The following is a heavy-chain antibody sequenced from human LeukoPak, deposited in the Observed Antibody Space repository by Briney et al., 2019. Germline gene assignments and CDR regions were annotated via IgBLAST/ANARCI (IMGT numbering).Heavy chain of an antibody. CDR3: ARGLGYYYDSSGYGGFDY. D-gene: IGHD3-22*01. CDR1: GFTFSSYA. Sequence: GGSLRLSCAASGFTFSSYAMSWVRQAPGKGLEWVSAISSSGSTIYYADSVKGRFTISRDNAKNSLYLQMNSLRAEDTAVYYCARGLGYYYDSSGYGGFDYWGQGTLVTVSS. CDR2: ISSSGSTI. V-gene: IGHV3-48*04. J-gene: IGHJ4*02.